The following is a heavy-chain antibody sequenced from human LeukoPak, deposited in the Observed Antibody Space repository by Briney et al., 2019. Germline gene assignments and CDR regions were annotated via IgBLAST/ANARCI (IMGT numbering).Heavy chain of an antibody. Sequence: PWETLSLTCTVSGGSISRYYWSWIRQPPGKGLEWTGHIYYSGSTNYNPSLKSRVTISVDTSKNQFSLKLSSVTAADTAVYYCASSHQLLSVYGWFDPRGQGTLVTVSS. D-gene: IGHD2-2*01. CDR3: ASSHQLLSVYGWFDP. J-gene: IGHJ5*02. CDR1: GGSISRYY. CDR2: IYYSGST. V-gene: IGHV4-59*01.